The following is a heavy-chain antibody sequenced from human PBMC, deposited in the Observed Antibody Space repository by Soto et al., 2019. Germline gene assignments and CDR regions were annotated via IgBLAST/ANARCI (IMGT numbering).Heavy chain of an antibody. CDR3: AREGSSWYLNYYYGMDV. Sequence: SVKVSCKASGGTFSSYAISWVRQAPGQGLEWMGGIIPIFGTANYAQKFQGRVTITADESTSTAYMELSSLRSDDTAVYYCAREGSSWYLNYYYGMDVWGQGTTVTVSS. CDR2: IIPIFGTA. V-gene: IGHV1-69*13. D-gene: IGHD6-13*01. CDR1: GGTFSSYA. J-gene: IGHJ6*02.